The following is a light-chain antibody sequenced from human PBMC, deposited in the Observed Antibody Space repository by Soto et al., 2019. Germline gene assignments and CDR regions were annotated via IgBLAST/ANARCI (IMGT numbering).Light chain of an antibody. Sequence: EIVMTQSPATLSVSPGERATLSCRASKSVSSNLAWYQQKPGQAPRLLIYGASTRATSIPARFSGSGSGTEFTLTSVSLQSEDFAVEYCQQYNNWPPYTCGQGTKLEIK. CDR3: QQYNNWPPYT. CDR1: KSVSSN. V-gene: IGKV3-15*01. CDR2: GAS. J-gene: IGKJ2*01.